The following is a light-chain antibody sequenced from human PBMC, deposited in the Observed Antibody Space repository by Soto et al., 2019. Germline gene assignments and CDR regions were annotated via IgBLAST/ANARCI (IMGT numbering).Light chain of an antibody. CDR3: QQYGSSPIT. V-gene: IGKV3-20*01. CDR2: SAS. Sequence: EIVLTQSPGTLSLSPGERVTLSCRASRSVSGSYLAWYQQKPGQAPRVLIYSASLRATGIPDRFSGSGSGTDFSLTISRLEPEDFAVYYCQQYGSSPITFGQGTRLESK. CDR1: RSVSGSY. J-gene: IGKJ5*01.